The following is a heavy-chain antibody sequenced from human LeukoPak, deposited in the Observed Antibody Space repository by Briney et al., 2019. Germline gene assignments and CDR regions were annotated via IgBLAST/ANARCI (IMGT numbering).Heavy chain of an antibody. V-gene: IGHV1-18*01. CDR1: GYTFINYG. CDR2: ISAYTGNT. Sequence: ASVKVSCKASGYTFINYGIHWVRQAPGQGLEWMGWISAYTGNTNYAQKLQGRVTMTTDTSTSTAYMELRSLRSEDTAVYYCARGFNIYYNKEFDYWGQGTLVTVSS. CDR3: ARGFNIYYNKEFDY. J-gene: IGHJ4*02. D-gene: IGHD4-11*01.